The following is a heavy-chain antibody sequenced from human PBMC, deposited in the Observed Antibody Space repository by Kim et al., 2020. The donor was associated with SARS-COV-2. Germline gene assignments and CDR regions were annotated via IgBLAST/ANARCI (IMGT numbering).Heavy chain of an antibody. CDR1: GFAFSTYG. CDR3: ARDRTGYYYGMDV. CDR2: IWYDGRNK. Sequence: GGSLRLSCAASGFAFSTYGMHWVRQAPGKGLEWVAVIWYDGRNKYYADSVKGRFTISRDNSKNTVYLEMNSMRVEDTAGYYCARDRTGYYYGMDVWGQGT. V-gene: IGHV3-33*01. J-gene: IGHJ6*01.